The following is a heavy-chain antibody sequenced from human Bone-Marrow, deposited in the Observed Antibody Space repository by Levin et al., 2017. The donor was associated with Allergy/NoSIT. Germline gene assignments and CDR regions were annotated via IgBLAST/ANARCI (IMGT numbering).Heavy chain of an antibody. V-gene: IGHV3-21*01. D-gene: IGHD5-24*01. J-gene: IGHJ4*02. Sequence: GESLKISCAASGFTFSDSSMNWVRQTPGKGLEWVSSISGNSYYIYYADSLKGRFTISRDNVKNSLYLQMDSLRAEDTAVYFCTRGGVFTYGYDYWGQGTLLTGSS. CDR1: GFTFSDSS. CDR3: TRGGVFTYGYDY. CDR2: ISGNSYYI.